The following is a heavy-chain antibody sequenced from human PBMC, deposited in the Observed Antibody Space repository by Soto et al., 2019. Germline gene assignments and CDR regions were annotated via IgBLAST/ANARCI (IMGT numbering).Heavy chain of an antibody. CDR2: ISSSSSYI. J-gene: IGHJ5*02. CDR3: ARDVVHSSRPTFDP. D-gene: IGHD6-13*01. CDR1: GFTFSSYS. Sequence: EVQLVESGGGLVKPGGSLRLSCAASGFTFSSYSMNWVRQAPGKGLEWVSSISSSSSYIYYADSVKGRFTISRDNAKNSLYLQMNSLRAEDTAVYYCARDVVHSSRPTFDPWGQGTLVTVSS. V-gene: IGHV3-21*01.